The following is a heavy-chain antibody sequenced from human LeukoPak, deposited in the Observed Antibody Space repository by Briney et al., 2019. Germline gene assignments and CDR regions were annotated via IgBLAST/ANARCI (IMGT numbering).Heavy chain of an antibody. V-gene: IGHV1-8*02. CDR3: ATKYSSSWYYYYYGMDV. CDR1: GYTFTGYY. CDR2: MNPNSGNT. Sequence: ASVKVSCKASGYTFTGYYMHWVRQATGQGLEWMGWMNPNSGNTGYAQKFQGRVTMTRNTSISTAYMELSSLRSEDTAVYYCATKYSSSWYYYYYGMDVWGQGTTVTVSS. J-gene: IGHJ6*02. D-gene: IGHD6-13*01.